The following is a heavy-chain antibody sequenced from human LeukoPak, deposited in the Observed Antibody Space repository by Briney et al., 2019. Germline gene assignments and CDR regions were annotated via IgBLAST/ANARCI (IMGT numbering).Heavy chain of an antibody. D-gene: IGHD6-6*01. CDR2: IAFDRSHS. CDR3: AKDLFGQLVYAFDI. CDR1: GFTFSNYG. J-gene: IGHJ3*02. V-gene: IGHV3-30*18. Sequence: GGSLRLSCAASGFTFSNYGMHWVRQSPGKGLEWVAFIAFDRSHSFHADSVKGRFTISRDNSKNTVYLQMNSLRAEDMALYYCAKDLFGQLVYAFDIWGQGTMVTVSS.